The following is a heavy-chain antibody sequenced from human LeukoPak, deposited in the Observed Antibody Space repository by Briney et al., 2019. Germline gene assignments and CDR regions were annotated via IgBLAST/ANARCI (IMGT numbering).Heavy chain of an antibody. D-gene: IGHD2-8*01. J-gene: IGHJ4*02. Sequence: SETLSLTCGVSGGSITSTNWWSWVRQPPGQGLEWIGEVSLSGLTNYNPSLSSRVIMALDTSKNHLSLHLTSVTAADTAVYYCSRENGAFSPFGYWGQGYLVTVPP. V-gene: IGHV4-4*02. CDR3: SRENGAFSPFGY. CDR2: VSLSGLT. CDR1: GGSITSTNW.